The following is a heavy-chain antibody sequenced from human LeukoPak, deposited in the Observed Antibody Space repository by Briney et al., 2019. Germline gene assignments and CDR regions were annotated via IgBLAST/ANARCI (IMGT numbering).Heavy chain of an antibody. Sequence: PGGSLRLSCAASGFTFSSYAMGWVRQAPGRGLDWVSVISGSGGNTYYADSVKGRFTISRDNSKNTLYLQMNSLRAEDTAVYYCAKGNISTGYPIDYWGRGTLVTVSS. CDR2: ISGSGGNT. J-gene: IGHJ4*02. CDR1: GFTFSSYA. CDR3: AKGNISTGYPIDY. V-gene: IGHV3-23*01. D-gene: IGHD3-9*01.